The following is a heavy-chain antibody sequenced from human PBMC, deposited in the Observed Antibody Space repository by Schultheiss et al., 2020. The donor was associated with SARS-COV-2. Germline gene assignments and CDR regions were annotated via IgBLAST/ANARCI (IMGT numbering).Heavy chain of an antibody. CDR1: GFTFSSYG. J-gene: IGHJ6*02. CDR3: AGSITIFGQYGMDV. Sequence: GGSLRLSCAASGFTFSSYGMHWVRQAPGKGLEWVALIWYDGSIKYYADSVKGRFSISRDNSKNTLYLQMNSLTSEDTAVYYCAGSITIFGQYGMDVWGQGTTVTVSS. V-gene: IGHV3-33*01. CDR2: IWYDGSIK. D-gene: IGHD3-3*01.